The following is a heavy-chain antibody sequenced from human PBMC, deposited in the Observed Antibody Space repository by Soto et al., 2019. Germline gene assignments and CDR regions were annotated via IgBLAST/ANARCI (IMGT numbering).Heavy chain of an antibody. Sequence: GGSLRLSCSASGFTFGNFWIHWVRQAPGKGLEWVSHIGPAGTDIVYADYVKGRCIISRDNARNTVYFQMNSLEAGDTAVHYFARLPWEVAPSWGQGNRVTVAS. CDR3: ARLPWEVAPS. D-gene: IGHD1-26*01. CDR2: IGPAGTDI. CDR1: GFTFGNFW. J-gene: IGHJ5*02. V-gene: IGHV3-74*03.